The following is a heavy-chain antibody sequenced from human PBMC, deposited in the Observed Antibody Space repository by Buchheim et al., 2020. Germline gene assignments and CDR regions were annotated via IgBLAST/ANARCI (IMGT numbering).Heavy chain of an antibody. J-gene: IGHJ4*02. CDR1: GFTFSSYG. CDR3: AKGGTVTTGY. D-gene: IGHD4-17*01. V-gene: IGHV3-30*18. CDR2: ISYDGSNK. Sequence: QVQLVESGGGVVQPGRSLRLSCAASGFTFSSYGMHWVRQAPGKGLEWVAVISYDGSNKYYADSVKGRFTISRATSKNTLYLQMNSLRAEDTAVYYCAKGGTVTTGYWGQGTL.